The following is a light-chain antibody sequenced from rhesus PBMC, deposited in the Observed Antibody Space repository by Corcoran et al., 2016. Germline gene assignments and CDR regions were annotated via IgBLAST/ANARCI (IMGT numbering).Light chain of an antibody. J-gene: IGKJ4*01. CDR3: QQDNSAPLT. CDR1: QGISSY. V-gene: IGKV1-37*01. CDR2: YAS. Sequence: DIQMTQSPSSLSASVGDTVTITCRASQGISSYLAWYQQKPGKAPTPMFYYASNLESGGPARSGGSGCGKIFPLTISSLQPEYFATYYCQQDNSAPLTFGGGTKVEIK.